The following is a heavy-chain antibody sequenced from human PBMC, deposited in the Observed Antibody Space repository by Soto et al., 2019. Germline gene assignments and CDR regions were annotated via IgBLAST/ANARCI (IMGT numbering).Heavy chain of an antibody. CDR3: APSYCTSTSCYSVYYHGMEI. V-gene: IGHV1-69*13. J-gene: IGHJ6*01. CDR2: IIPIVGTA. D-gene: IGHD2-2*02. CDR1: GRTFSSYA. Sequence: SVKVSCKASGRTFSSYAISWVRQAPGQGLEWMGGIIPIVGTANYAQKFQGRVTITADESTSTAYMELSSLRSEDTAVYYCAPSYCTSTSCYSVYYHGMEIWGEGSRVRVS.